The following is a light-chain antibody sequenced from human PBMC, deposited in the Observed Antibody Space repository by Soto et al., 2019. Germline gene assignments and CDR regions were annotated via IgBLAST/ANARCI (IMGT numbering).Light chain of an antibody. CDR2: GSS. J-gene: IGKJ5*01. V-gene: IGKV1-39*01. CDR1: ESIRSS. CDR3: QQSYSTPHT. Sequence: DIQLTQFPSSLSATIGDRVTITCRASESIRSSLNWYKQRPGKAPKLLIHGSSSLQSGVPSRFSGSGSGTDFTLTISSLQPEDFATYYCQQSYSTPHTFGQGTRLEIK.